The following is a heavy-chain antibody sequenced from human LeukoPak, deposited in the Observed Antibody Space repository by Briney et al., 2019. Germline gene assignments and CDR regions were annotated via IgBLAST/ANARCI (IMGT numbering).Heavy chain of an antibody. CDR1: GFSLYSSGVG. CDR3: AHRRPGHLTGWDNSYFDN. J-gene: IGHJ4*02. V-gene: IGHV2-5*02. CDR2: IYWDDDK. Sequence: ESGPTLVNPTQTLTLTCTFSGFSLYSSGVGVGWIRQPPGKALEWLAVIYWDDDKPYNPSLRSRLTMSKDASKSQVFLVMSNMDPVDTATYYCAHRRPGHLTGWDNSYFDNWGPGTLVTVSS. D-gene: IGHD1/OR15-1a*01.